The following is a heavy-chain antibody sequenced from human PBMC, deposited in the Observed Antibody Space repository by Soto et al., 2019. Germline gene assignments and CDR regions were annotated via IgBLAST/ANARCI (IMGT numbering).Heavy chain of an antibody. CDR3: ATQPGGGGY. V-gene: IGHV3-53*01. D-gene: IGHD3-10*01. CDR1: GFTVSNNY. J-gene: IGHJ4*02. Sequence: EVQLVESGGGLIQPGGSLRLSCAVSGFTVSNNYMSWVRQAPGKGLEGVSVIYSGGYTAYGDSVKGRFTISRDNSKTNLYLQRKGRSADDPAVYSWATQPGGGGYWGQGTLVTVSS. CDR2: IYSGGYT.